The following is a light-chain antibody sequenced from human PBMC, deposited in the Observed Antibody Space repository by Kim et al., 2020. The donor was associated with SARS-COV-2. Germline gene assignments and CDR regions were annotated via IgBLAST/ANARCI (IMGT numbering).Light chain of an antibody. CDR3: QSYDSSSWV. Sequence: GKPVTIAGTRSSCSIASNTVQWYQHRPGSAPTTVIYEDNQRPSGVPDRFSGSIDSSSNTASLTISGLKTEDEADYYCQSYDSSSWVFGGGTQLTVL. V-gene: IGLV6-57*03. J-gene: IGLJ3*02. CDR2: EDN. CDR1: SCSIASNT.